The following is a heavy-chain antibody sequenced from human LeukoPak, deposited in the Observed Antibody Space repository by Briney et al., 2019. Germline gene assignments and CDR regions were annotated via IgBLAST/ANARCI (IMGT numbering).Heavy chain of an antibody. Sequence: GGSLRLSCAASGFTFSSYWMHWVRQAPGKGLVWVSRINTDGSSTSYADSVKGRFTISRDNAKNTLYLQMNSLRAEDTAVYYCARDKARQYSGTYTGAFDIWGQGTMVTVSS. D-gene: IGHD1-26*01. CDR1: GFTFSSYW. CDR3: ARDKARQYSGTYTGAFDI. V-gene: IGHV3-74*01. CDR2: INTDGSST. J-gene: IGHJ3*02.